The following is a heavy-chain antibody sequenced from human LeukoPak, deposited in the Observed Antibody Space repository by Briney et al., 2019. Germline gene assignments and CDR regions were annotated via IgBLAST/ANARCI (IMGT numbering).Heavy chain of an antibody. D-gene: IGHD3-22*01. Sequence: GGSLRLSCAASGFTFSIYAMSWVRQAPGKGLEWVSAISGSGGSTYYAVSVKGRFTISRDNSKNTLYLQMSSLRADDTAVYYCAKDQPAQIGLFDYWGQGTLVTVSS. V-gene: IGHV3-23*01. CDR1: GFTFSIYA. CDR3: AKDQPAQIGLFDY. CDR2: ISGSGGST. J-gene: IGHJ4*02.